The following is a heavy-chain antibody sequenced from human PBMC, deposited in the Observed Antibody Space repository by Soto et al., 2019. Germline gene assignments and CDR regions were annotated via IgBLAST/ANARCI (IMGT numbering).Heavy chain of an antibody. CDR3: AKEYIRYDILTGLDY. Sequence: PGGSLRLSCAASGFTFSSYGMHWVRQAPGKGLEWVAVISYDGSNKYYADSVKGRFTISRDNSKNTLYLQMNSLRAEDTAVYYCAKEYIRYDILTGLDYWGQGTLVTVSS. V-gene: IGHV3-30*18. D-gene: IGHD3-9*01. J-gene: IGHJ4*02. CDR2: ISYDGSNK. CDR1: GFTFSSYG.